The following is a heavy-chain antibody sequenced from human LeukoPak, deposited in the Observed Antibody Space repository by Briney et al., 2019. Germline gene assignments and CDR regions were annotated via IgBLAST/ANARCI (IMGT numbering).Heavy chain of an antibody. CDR1: GFTFSSYG. V-gene: IGHV3-30*18. J-gene: IGHJ5*02. CDR3: AKDRALIVGATDP. Sequence: PGGSLRLSCAASGFTFSSYGMHWVRQAPGKGLEWVAVISYDGSNKYYADSVKGRFTISRDNSKNTLYLQMNSLRAEDTAVYYCAKDRALIVGATDPWGQGTLVTVSS. CDR2: ISYDGSNK. D-gene: IGHD1-26*01.